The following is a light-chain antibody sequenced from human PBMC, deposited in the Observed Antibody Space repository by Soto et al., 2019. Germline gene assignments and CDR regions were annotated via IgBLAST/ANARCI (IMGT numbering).Light chain of an antibody. CDR1: SSDVGGYNY. V-gene: IGLV2-14*01. CDR2: EVT. Sequence: QSALTQPASVSGSPGQPVTISFTGTSSDVGGYNYVSWYQQHPGKAPKLVIYEVTKRPSGVSNRFAGPKSGNTASLTISGLQAEDETDYYCSSYTSTNHVVFGGGTKVTVL. J-gene: IGLJ2*01. CDR3: SSYTSTNHVV.